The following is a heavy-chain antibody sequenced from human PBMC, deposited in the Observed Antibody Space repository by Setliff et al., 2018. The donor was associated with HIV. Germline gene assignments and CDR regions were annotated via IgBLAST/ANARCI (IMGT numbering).Heavy chain of an antibody. V-gene: IGHV4-34*01. J-gene: IGHJ4*02. CDR3: ARGDYYDSSGYEGLDS. CDR2: VSYSGNT. D-gene: IGHD3-22*01. CDR1: GGSFSGYY. Sequence: SETPSLTCAVYGGSFSGYYWSWIRQSPGKGLEWIGEVSYSGNTNYNPSLKSRLNISVDKSKNQFSLKVSSVTAADTAVYYCARGDYYDSSGYEGLDSWGQGTLVTVSS.